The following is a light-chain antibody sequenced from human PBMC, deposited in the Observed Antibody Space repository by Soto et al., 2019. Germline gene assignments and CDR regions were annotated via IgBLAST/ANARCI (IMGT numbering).Light chain of an antibody. V-gene: IGKV1-27*01. CDR1: QGISNY. Sequence: IQMTQSPSSLPPSVGQRMTITCRARQGISNYLAWYQQKPGKAPKLLIYLTSSLQSGVPSRFSGSGSGTDFTLTISSLQPEDVATYYCQKYNSAPLIFGGGAMVDI. CDR2: LTS. J-gene: IGKJ4*01. CDR3: QKYNSAPLI.